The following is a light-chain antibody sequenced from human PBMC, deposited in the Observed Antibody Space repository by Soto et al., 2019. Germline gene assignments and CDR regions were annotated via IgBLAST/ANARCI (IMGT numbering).Light chain of an antibody. CDR1: QSIRRY. J-gene: IGKJ3*01. V-gene: IGKV1-39*01. CDR2: AAS. Sequence: DIQMTQSPSSLSASVGDRVTITCRASQSIRRYLNWYQQKPGKAPKLLIYAASSLQSGVPSRFSGSGSGTDFTLTSSSLQPEDFATYYCQQSYSTEVTFGPGTKVDIK. CDR3: QQSYSTEVT.